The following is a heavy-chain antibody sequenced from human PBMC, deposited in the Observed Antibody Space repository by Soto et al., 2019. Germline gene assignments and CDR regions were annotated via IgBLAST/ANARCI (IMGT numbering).Heavy chain of an antibody. CDR1: GGSISSSSYY. V-gene: IGHV4-39*01. D-gene: IGHD3-10*01. CDR2: IYYSGST. Sequence: SETLSLTCTVSGGSISSSSYYWGWIRQPPGKGLEWIGSIYYSGSTYYNPSLKSRVTISVDTSKNQFSLKLSSVTAADTAVYYCARHTYYYGSGSSKDESWFDPWGQGTLVTVSS. CDR3: ARHTYYYGSGSSKDESWFDP. J-gene: IGHJ5*02.